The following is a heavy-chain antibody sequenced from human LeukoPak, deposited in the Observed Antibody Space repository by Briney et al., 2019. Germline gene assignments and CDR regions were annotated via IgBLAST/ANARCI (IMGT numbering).Heavy chain of an antibody. D-gene: IGHD3-16*02. J-gene: IGHJ4*02. V-gene: IGHV3-53*01. CDR2: IYSGGST. Sequence: GGSLRLSCAASGFTVSSNYMSWVRQVPGKGLEWVSVIYSGGSTYYADSVKGRFTISRDNSKNTLYLQMNSLRAEDTAVYYCARTEYRSSYTGYYFDYWGQGTLVTVSS. CDR1: GFTVSSNY. CDR3: ARTEYRSSYTGYYFDY.